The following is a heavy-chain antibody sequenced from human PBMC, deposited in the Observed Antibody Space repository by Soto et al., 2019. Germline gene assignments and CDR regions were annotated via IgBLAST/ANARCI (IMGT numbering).Heavy chain of an antibody. CDR2: IHTSGTT. CDR1: AGSISSYY. Sequence: SETLSLTCTVSAGSISSYYWTWIRQPAGKGLEWIGHIHTSGTTNYNPSLKSRVTMSMVKSKKQFSLNLISVTAADTAVYYCASATSRRPSEYYGIDGWGQGTAVTVSS. CDR3: ASATSRRPSEYYGIDG. V-gene: IGHV4-4*07. D-gene: IGHD6-6*01. J-gene: IGHJ6*02.